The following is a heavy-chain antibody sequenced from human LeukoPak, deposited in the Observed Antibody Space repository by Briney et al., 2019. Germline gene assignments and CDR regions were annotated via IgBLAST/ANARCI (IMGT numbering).Heavy chain of an antibody. CDR2: ITGSGGNT. V-gene: IGHV3-23*01. J-gene: IGHJ4*02. CDR1: GFTFSNYG. Sequence: GGSLRLSCAASGFTFSNYGMNWVRQAPGKGLEWVSGITGSGGNTYYADSVKGRFTISRDNSKNSLYLQMNNLRAEDTAVYYCARDRVDSAYYFDYWGQGTLVTVSS. CDR3: ARDRVDSAYYFDY. D-gene: IGHD1-26*01.